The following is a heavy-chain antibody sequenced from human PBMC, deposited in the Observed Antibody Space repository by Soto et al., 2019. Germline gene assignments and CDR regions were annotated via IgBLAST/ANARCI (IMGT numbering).Heavy chain of an antibody. D-gene: IGHD6-6*01. CDR1: GFTFSSYA. Sequence: GGSLRLSCAASGFTFSSYAMHWVRQAPGKGLEWVAVISYDGSNKYYADSVKGRFTISRDNSKNTLYLQMNSLRSDDTAVYYCARCVDSSSGYYYYYVTDVWGPGTTVTVSS. CDR3: ARCVDSSSGYYYYYVTDV. J-gene: IGHJ6*02. CDR2: ISYDGSNK. V-gene: IGHV3-30-3*01.